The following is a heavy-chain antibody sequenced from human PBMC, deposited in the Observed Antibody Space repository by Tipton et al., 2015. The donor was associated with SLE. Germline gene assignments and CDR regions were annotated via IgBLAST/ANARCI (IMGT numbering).Heavy chain of an antibody. Sequence: TLSLTCTVSGGSISSYYWSWIRQPPGKGLEWIGYIYYSGSTHYNPSLKSRVTISVDTSKNQFSLKLSSVTAADTAVYYCARDLPQSGGDAFNIWGQGTMVTVSS. CDR1: GGSISSYY. D-gene: IGHD3-16*01. J-gene: IGHJ3*02. CDR2: IYYSGST. V-gene: IGHV4-59*01. CDR3: ARDLPQSGGDAFNI.